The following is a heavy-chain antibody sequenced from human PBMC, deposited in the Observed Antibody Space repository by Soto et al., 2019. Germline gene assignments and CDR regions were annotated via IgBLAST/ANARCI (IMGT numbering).Heavy chain of an antibody. CDR1: GFTFSNAL. J-gene: IGHJ4*02. V-gene: IGHV3-15*01. Sequence: PGGSLRLSCAASGFTFSNALMSWVRQATGKGLEWVGRIKSKTDGGTTDYAAPVKGRFTISRDDSKNTLYLQMNSLKTEDTAVYYCTTDPPDYGGRLVYWGQGTLVTVSS. CDR2: IKSKTDGGTT. D-gene: IGHD4-17*01. CDR3: TTDPPDYGGRLVY.